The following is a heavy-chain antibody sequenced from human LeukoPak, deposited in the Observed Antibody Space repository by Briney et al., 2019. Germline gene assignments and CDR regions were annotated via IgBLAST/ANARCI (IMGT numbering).Heavy chain of an antibody. D-gene: IGHD4-17*01. V-gene: IGHV3-30*02. CDR1: GFSFSSYW. J-gene: IGHJ1*01. CDR2: IRYDGSNK. CDR3: AKDKTVTTLFAEYFQR. Sequence: PGGSLRLSCAGSGFSFSSYWMTWVRQAPGKGLEWVAFIRYDGSNKYYADSVKGRFTISRDNSKNTLYLQMNSLRAEDTAVYYCAKDKTVTTLFAEYFQRWGQGTLVTVSS.